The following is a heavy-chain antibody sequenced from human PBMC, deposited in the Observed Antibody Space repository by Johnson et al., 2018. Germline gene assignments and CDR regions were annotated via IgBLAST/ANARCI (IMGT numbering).Heavy chain of an antibody. D-gene: IGHD6-13*01. Sequence: QVQLVESGGGVVQPGRSLRLSCAASGFTFSSYGMPWVRQAPGKGLEWVAVIWYDGSNNYYADSVKGRFTITRDNSKNTLYLQMKTLRAEDTAVYYCARDPGSWSLPEAFDIWGQGTMVTVSS. V-gene: IGHV3-33*08. CDR3: ARDPGSWSLPEAFDI. CDR1: GFTFSSYG. CDR2: IWYDGSNN. J-gene: IGHJ3*02.